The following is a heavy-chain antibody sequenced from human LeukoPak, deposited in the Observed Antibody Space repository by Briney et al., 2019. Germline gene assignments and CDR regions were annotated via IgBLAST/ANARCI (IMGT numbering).Heavy chain of an antibody. J-gene: IGHJ4*02. CDR3: ARTYYYDSSGYPDY. CDR2: INSGNGNT. Sequence: GASVKLSCKASGYTFTNYAIHWVRQAPGQRLEWMGWINSGNGNTKYSQELQGRVAINRDTSATTAYMELSSLRSDDTAVYYCARTYYYDSSGYPDYWGQGTLVTVSS. D-gene: IGHD3-22*01. CDR1: GYTFTNYA. V-gene: IGHV1-3*01.